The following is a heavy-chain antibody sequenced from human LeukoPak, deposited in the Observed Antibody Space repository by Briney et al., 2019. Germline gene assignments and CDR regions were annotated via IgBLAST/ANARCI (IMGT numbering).Heavy chain of an antibody. D-gene: IGHD6-6*01. CDR3: AKGTYSSSSD. CDR2: IRYDGSNK. J-gene: IGHJ4*02. V-gene: IGHV3-30*02. CDR1: GFTFSSYG. Sequence: PGGSLRLXCAASGFTFSSYGMHWDRQAPGKGLEWVAFIRYDGSNKYYADSVKGRFTISRDNSKNTLYLQMNSLRAEDTAVYYCAKGTYSSSSDWGQGTLVTVSS.